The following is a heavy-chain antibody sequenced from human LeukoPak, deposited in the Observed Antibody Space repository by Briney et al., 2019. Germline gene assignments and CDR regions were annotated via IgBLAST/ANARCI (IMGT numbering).Heavy chain of an antibody. D-gene: IGHD5-24*01. CDR3: ARDPIEMATSSRGAFDL. CDR2: ISSSSSYI. Sequence: GRSLRLCCAASGFTFSSYIMNWVRQAPGKGLERVSSISSSSSYIYYADSVKGRFTISRDIAKNSLYLQMNSLRAEDTAVYYCARDPIEMATSSRGAFDLWGQGTMVTVSS. CDR1: GFTFSSYI. J-gene: IGHJ3*01. V-gene: IGHV3-21*01.